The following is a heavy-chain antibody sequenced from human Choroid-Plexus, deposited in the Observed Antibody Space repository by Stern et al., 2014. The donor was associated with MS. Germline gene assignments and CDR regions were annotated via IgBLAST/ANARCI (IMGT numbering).Heavy chain of an antibody. Sequence: AQLVESGGGVVQPGRPLRLSCVASGFTLGSCAMHWVRQAPGKGLEWVAGVSYDGSNKYYADSVKGRFTISRDNSQNTLYMQMSSLRPEDTAVYYCAKDRQYLTYFFDHWGHGSLVTVSS. CDR1: GFTLGSCA. CDR3: AKDRQYLTYFFDH. CDR2: VSYDGSNK. V-gene: IGHV3-30*18. J-gene: IGHJ5*02. D-gene: IGHD2/OR15-2a*01.